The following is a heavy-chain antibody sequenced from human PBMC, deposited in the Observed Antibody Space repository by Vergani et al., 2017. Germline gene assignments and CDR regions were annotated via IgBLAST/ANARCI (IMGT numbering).Heavy chain of an antibody. Sequence: QVQLVQSGAEVKKPGSSVKVSCKASGGTFSSYAISWVRQAPGQGLEWMGGIIPIFGTANYAQKFQGRVTITADESTSTAYMELSSLRSEDTAVYYCARAXRGYSYGYQGGAFDIWGQGTMVTVSS. D-gene: IGHD5-18*01. V-gene: IGHV1-69*01. CDR1: GGTFSSYA. J-gene: IGHJ3*02. CDR2: IIPIFGTA. CDR3: ARAXRGYSYGYQGGAFDI.